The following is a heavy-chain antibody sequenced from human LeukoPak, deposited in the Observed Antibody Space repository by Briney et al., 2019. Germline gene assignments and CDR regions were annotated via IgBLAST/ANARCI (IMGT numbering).Heavy chain of an antibody. CDR1: GFTFWNYA. CDR2: IRGTGSST. Sequence: GGSLRLSCEASGFTFWNYAMNWVRQAPGKGREWVSTIRGTGSSTYYADSAKGRFTISRDHSKDTLFLQLSSLPAADTAMYFCAQASVAIPQYCNCWGQGTLVTVSS. V-gene: IGHV3-23*01. CDR3: AQASVAIPQYCNC. D-gene: IGHD2-2*02. J-gene: IGHJ4*02.